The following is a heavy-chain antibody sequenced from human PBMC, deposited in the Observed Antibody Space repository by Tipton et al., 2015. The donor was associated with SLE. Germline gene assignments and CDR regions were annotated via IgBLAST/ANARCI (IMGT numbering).Heavy chain of an antibody. J-gene: IGHJ5*02. CDR1: GGSISSGGYS. CDR3: ARWGAQLGTDNWFDP. Sequence: TLSLTCTVSGGSISSGGYSWSWIRQPPGKGLEWIGYIYHSGSTYYNPSLKSRVTISVDRSKNQFSLKLSSVTAADTAVYYCARWGAQLGTDNWFDPWGQGTLVTVSS. D-gene: IGHD1-14*01. CDR2: IYHSGST. V-gene: IGHV4-30-2*02.